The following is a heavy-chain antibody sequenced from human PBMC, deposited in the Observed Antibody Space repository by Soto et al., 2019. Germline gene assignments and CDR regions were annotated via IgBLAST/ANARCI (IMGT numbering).Heavy chain of an antibody. CDR3: AREIWSGYYTGMVPPPTSDY. CDR1: GYTFTSYA. D-gene: IGHD3-3*01. Sequence: ASVKVSCKASGYTFTSYAMHWVRQAPGQRPEWMGWINGGNGNTKYSQKFQGRVTISRDTSASTAYMELSSLRSEDTAVYYCAREIWSGYYTGMVPPPTSDYWGQGTLVTVSS. V-gene: IGHV1-3*01. CDR2: INGGNGNT. J-gene: IGHJ4*02.